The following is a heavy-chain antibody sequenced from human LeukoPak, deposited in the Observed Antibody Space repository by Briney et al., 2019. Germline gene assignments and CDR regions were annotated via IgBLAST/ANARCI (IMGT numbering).Heavy chain of an antibody. Sequence: LETLSLTCTVSGASISGPTSYWGWIRQPPGKGLEWIPSVYSGGSAYYNPSLKSRVIISVDTSNNKFSLRLTSVTAADTAMYYCARHESGTGFDPWGQGTLVTVSS. CDR2: VYSGGSA. J-gene: IGHJ5*02. CDR3: ARHESGTGFDP. CDR1: GASISGPTSY. D-gene: IGHD5-12*01. V-gene: IGHV4-39*01.